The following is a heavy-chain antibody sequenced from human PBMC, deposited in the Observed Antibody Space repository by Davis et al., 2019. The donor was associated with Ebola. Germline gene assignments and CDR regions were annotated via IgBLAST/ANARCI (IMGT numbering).Heavy chain of an antibody. D-gene: IGHD5-18*01. J-gene: IGHJ5*02. Sequence: GESLKISCAASEFTFTTYVMHWVRQAPGKGLEWVANIKQDGSEKYYVDSVKGRFTISRDNAKNSLYLQMNSLRAEDTAVYYCARARYSYGPNRFDPWGQGTLVTVSS. CDR2: IKQDGSEK. CDR3: ARARYSYGPNRFDP. V-gene: IGHV3-7*03. CDR1: EFTFTTYV.